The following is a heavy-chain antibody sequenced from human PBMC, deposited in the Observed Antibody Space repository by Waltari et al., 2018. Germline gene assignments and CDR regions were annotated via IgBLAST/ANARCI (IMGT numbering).Heavy chain of an antibody. Sequence: QVQIQQWGAGLLKPSETLSLTCAVYGGSFSGYYWSWIRQPPGKGLAGIGEINHNGTPNYNPSLKIRVTRSVDTSKNQFSLRLSSVTAADTAVYYCARGKIERFLEWLSPGYGMDVWGQGTTVAVSS. CDR1: GGSFSGYY. V-gene: IGHV4-34*01. CDR3: ARGKIERFLEWLSPGYGMDV. J-gene: IGHJ6*02. CDR2: INHNGTP. D-gene: IGHD3-3*01.